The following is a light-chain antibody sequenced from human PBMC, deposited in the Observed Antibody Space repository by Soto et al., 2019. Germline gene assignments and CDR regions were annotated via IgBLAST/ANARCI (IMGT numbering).Light chain of an antibody. J-gene: IGLJ1*01. Sequence: QSVLTQPASVSGSPGQSITISCTGTSRDVGGYNFVSWYQQHPGKAPKLMIYEVSNRPSGVSNRFSGSKSGNTASLTISGLQAEDEADYYCSSYTSISPYVFGTGTMGTVL. CDR1: SRDVGGYNF. CDR2: EVS. CDR3: SSYTSISPYV. V-gene: IGLV2-14*01.